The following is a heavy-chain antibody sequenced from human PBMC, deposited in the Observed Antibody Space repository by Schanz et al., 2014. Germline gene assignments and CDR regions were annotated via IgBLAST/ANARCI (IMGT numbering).Heavy chain of an antibody. V-gene: IGHV3-48*01. CDR2: IRRSSTPI. Sequence: EVQVVESGGGLVQPGGSLRLSCAASGFTFTNYAMNWVRQAPGKGPEWVSYIRRSSTPIYYADSVKGRFTISRDNAKNTLYLQMNSLRAEHTAVYHCVSSGRYSYYALWGQGTLVTVSS. CDR1: GFTFTNYA. J-gene: IGHJ4*02. D-gene: IGHD3-10*01. CDR3: VSSGRYSYYAL.